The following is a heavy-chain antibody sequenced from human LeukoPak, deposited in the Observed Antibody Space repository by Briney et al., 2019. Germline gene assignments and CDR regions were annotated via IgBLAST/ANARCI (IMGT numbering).Heavy chain of an antibody. J-gene: IGHJ4*02. CDR2: IYYSGST. Sequence: SETLSLTRTVSGGSISSGGYYWSWIRQHPGKGLEWIGYIYYSGSTYYNPSLKSRVTISVDTSKNQFSLKLSSVTAADTAVYYCARQLTTKINFDYWGQGTLVTVSS. CDR3: ARQLTTKINFDY. V-gene: IGHV4-31*03. CDR1: GGSISSGGYY. D-gene: IGHD5-24*01.